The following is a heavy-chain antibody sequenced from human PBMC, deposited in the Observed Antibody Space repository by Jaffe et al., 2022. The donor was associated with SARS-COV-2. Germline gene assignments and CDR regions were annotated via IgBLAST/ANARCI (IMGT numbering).Heavy chain of an antibody. J-gene: IGHJ4*02. CDR2: IGGSGHIR. Sequence: EVQLLESGGGLVQPGGSLRLSCAASGFTFKNFAMSWVRQSPGKGLEWVSSIGGSGHIRHLPESVKGRFSVSRDNTKDTLYLELNSLRAEDTALYYCAKSNSPLFGSFDHWGQGTLVTVSS. V-gene: IGHV3-23*01. CDR3: AKSNSPLFGSFDH. CDR1: GFTFKNFA. D-gene: IGHD3-10*01.